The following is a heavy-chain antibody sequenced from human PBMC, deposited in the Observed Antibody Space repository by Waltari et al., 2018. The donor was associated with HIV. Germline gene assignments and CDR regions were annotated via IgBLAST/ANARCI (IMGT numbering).Heavy chain of an antibody. V-gene: IGHV1-2*02. CDR2: INPDSGVT. CDR3: ARVGSSWNFGSHNFDI. CDR1: GYTFIDYS. J-gene: IGHJ3*02. Sequence: QVQLVQSGAEVKKPGASVTVSCKHSGYTFIDYSIHWVRQAPGQGLEWMGWINPDSGVTKSGQKFQGRVTMTRDTSIGTVFLQLSGLRSDDTGVYYCARVGSSWNFGSHNFDIWGQGTMVTVSS. D-gene: IGHD1-7*01.